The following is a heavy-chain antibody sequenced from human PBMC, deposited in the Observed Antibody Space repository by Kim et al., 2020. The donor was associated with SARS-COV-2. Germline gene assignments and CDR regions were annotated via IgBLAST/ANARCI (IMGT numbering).Heavy chain of an antibody. CDR2: IRSKANNYAT. V-gene: IGHV3-73*01. J-gene: IGHJ4*01. CDR1: GFSFSGSA. D-gene: IGHD6-13*01. Sequence: GGSLRLSCAASGFSFSGSAMHWVRQTSGKGLEWIGRIRSKANNYATAYTASVKGRFTVSRDDSKNTAYLEMDSLITEDTAVYYCTRQIEAASGYFDYWGHGTLVTVSS. CDR3: TRQIEAASGYFDY.